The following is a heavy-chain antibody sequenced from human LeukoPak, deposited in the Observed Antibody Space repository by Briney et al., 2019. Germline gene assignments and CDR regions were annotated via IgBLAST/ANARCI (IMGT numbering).Heavy chain of an antibody. J-gene: IGHJ6*03. V-gene: IGHV3-30*02. Sequence: PGGSLRLSCAASGFTFSNYGMHWVRQAPGKGLDWVAFIHYDGSNKCYADSVKGRFTISRDDSKNTLYLQMNSLRAEDTAVYYCAKAASKRTDYGDYAFYYYMDVWGKGTTVTISS. CDR2: IHYDGSNK. CDR3: AKAASKRTDYGDYAFYYYMDV. CDR1: GFTFSNYG. D-gene: IGHD4-17*01.